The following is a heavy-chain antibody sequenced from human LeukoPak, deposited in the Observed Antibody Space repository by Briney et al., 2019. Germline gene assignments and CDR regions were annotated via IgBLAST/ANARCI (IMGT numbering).Heavy chain of an antibody. J-gene: IGHJ4*02. CDR1: GFTFSSYS. CDR2: ISSSSSTT. CDR3: AKDRTPLLWFGESDY. Sequence: GGSLRLSCAASGFTFSSYSMNWVRQAPGKGLEWVSYISSSSSTTYYADSVKGRFTISRDNSKNTLYLQMNSLRAEDTAVYYCAKDRTPLLWFGESDYWGQGTLVTVSS. D-gene: IGHD3-10*01. V-gene: IGHV3-48*01.